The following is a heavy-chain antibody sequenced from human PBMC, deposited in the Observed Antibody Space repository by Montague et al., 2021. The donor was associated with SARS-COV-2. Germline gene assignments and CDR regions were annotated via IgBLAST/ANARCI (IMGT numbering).Heavy chain of an antibody. Sequence: SETLSLTCTVSGGSISSSNYYWGWIRQPPGKGLEWIGNMYYSGSTYHNPSLKSRVTISIDTSKNQFSLKLSSVAAADMAVYYCARDDIVLQGVTKGMDVWGQGTTVTVSS. D-gene: IGHD3-10*01. CDR3: ARDDIVLQGVTKGMDV. J-gene: IGHJ6*02. CDR2: MYYSGST. CDR1: GGSISSSNYY. V-gene: IGHV4-39*07.